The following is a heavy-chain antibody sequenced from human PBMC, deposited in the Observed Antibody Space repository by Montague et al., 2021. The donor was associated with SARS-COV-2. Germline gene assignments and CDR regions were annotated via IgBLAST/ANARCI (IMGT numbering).Heavy chain of an antibody. CDR2: TYLSGFT. V-gene: IGHV4-4*02. J-gene: IGHJ4*02. D-gene: IGHD3/OR15-3a*01. CDR1: DVSLSSSTW. Sequence: SETLSLTCVVSDVSLSSSTWWSWVRQSPGKGLEWVGETYLSGFTXXNPXDKSRVTISLDDSRSQFSLRLTSVTAADTAVYFCARGGLGNRGFGYWGQGALVTVSS. CDR3: ARGGLGNRGFGY.